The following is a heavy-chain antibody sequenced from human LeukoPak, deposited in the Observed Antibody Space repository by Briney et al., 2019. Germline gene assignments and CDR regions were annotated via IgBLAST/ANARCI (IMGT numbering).Heavy chain of an antibody. CDR3: AKDRGAVAGHHYFDY. Sequence: ASVKVSCKASGYTFTGYYMHWVRQAPGQGLEWMGWINPNSGGTNYAQKFQGRVTMTRDKSIRTAYMELSRLTSDDTAVYYCAKDRGAVAGHHYFDYWGQGTLVTVSS. V-gene: IGHV1-2*02. CDR1: GYTFTGYY. J-gene: IGHJ4*02. CDR2: INPNSGGT. D-gene: IGHD6-19*01.